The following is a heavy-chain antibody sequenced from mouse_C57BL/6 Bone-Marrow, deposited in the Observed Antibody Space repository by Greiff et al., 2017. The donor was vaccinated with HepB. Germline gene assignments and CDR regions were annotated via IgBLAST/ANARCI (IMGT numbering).Heavy chain of an antibody. CDR2: IDPSDSYT. CDR1: GYTFTSYW. V-gene: IGHV1-69*01. Sequence: QVQLQQPGAALVMPGASVKLSCKASGYTFTSYWMHWVKQRPGQGLEWIGEIDPSDSYTNYNQKFKGKSTLTVDKSSSTAYMQLSSLTSEDSAVYYCAYGNYVAMDYWGQGTSVTVSS. J-gene: IGHJ4*01. CDR3: AYGNYVAMDY. D-gene: IGHD2-1*01.